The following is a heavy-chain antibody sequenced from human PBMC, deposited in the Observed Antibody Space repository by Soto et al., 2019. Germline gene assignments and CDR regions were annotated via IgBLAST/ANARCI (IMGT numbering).Heavy chain of an antibody. CDR1: GYTFTSYG. Sequence: ASVKVSCKASGYTFTSYGISWVRQAPGQGLEWMGWIIANNGKANYAQKFQGRVTITADESTSTVYMELSSLRSEDTAVYYCARDGSLLTGRYWFDPWGQGTLVTVSS. V-gene: IGHV1-18*01. J-gene: IGHJ5*02. D-gene: IGHD3-9*01. CDR2: IIANNGKA. CDR3: ARDGSLLTGRYWFDP.